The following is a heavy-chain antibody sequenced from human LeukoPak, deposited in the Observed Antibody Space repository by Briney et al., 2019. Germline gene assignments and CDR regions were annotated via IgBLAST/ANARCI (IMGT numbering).Heavy chain of an antibody. J-gene: IGHJ5*02. V-gene: IGHV3-23*01. Sequence: GGSLRLSCAASGFTFSSYGMSWVRQAPGKGLEWVSAISGSGGSTYYADSVKGRFTISRDNSKHTLYLQMNSLRAEDTAVYYCAKGWNDILTGYRNNWFDPWGQGTLVTVSS. CDR3: AKGWNDILTGYRNNWFDP. CDR2: ISGSGGST. CDR1: GFTFSSYG. D-gene: IGHD3-9*01.